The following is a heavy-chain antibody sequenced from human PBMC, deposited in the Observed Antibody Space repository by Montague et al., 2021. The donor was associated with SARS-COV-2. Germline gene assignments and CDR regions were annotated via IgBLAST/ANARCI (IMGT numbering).Heavy chain of an antibody. V-gene: IGHV5-51*01. J-gene: IGHJ4*03. CDR1: GYSFTSNW. CDR2: IYPGDSDT. D-gene: IGHD6-13*01. CDR3: ARLSGSSWYYFDY. Sequence: QSGAEVKKPGESLKISCKGSGYSFTSNWVGWVRQMPGKGLEWMGIIYPGDSDTRYSPSFQGQVTISADKSTSTAYLQLSSLKASDTAMYYCARLSGSSWYYFDYWGQGTLVTVSS.